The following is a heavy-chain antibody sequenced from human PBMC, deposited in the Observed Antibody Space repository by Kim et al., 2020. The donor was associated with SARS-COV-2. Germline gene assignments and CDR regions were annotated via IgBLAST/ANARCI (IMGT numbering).Heavy chain of an antibody. CDR3: AKAVVRGVNYYYYGMDV. D-gene: IGHD3-10*01. Sequence: VKGRFTVSRDTPGNTLYLQMDSLRPEDTAVYYCAKAVVRGVNYYYYGMDVWGQGTTVAVSS. J-gene: IGHJ6*01. V-gene: IGHV3-30*02.